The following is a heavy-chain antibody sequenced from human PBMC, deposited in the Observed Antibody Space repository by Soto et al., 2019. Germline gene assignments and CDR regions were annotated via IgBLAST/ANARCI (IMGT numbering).Heavy chain of an antibody. CDR1: GVSISSYF. D-gene: IGHD3-16*02. CDR3: ARIGGYHGPLDY. Sequence: SETLSLTCTVSGVSISSYFWSWIRQPPGRGLEWIGYTYHRGSTNYSPSLKSRVAISLDTSENQFPLKVNSVTAADTAVYYCARIGGYHGPLDYWGQGTPVTVS. CDR2: TYHRGST. J-gene: IGHJ4*02. V-gene: IGHV4-59*01.